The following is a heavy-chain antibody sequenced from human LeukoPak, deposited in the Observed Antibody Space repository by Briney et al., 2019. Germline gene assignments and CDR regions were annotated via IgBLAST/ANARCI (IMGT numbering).Heavy chain of an antibody. CDR2: IYGSGGST. D-gene: IGHD3-22*01. Sequence: GGSLTLSCAVSCLHLNSYAMLWLRPSPAKGLEWVSAIYGSGGSTYYADSVKGRFTISRDNSKNALYLQMHSLRAEDSAVYYCAKVGGRIVVVIWDFQHWGQGTLVTVSS. CDR3: AKVGGRIVVVIWDFQH. CDR1: CLHLNSYA. J-gene: IGHJ1*01. V-gene: IGHV3-23*01.